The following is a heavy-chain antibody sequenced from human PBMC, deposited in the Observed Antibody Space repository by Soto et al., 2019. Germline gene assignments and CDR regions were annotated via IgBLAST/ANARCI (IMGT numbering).Heavy chain of an antibody. D-gene: IGHD6-19*01. V-gene: IGHV1-18*01. Sequence: GAPGKFSWKASDYPFACYGISWGRQPPGQGFEGMGWISAYNGNTNYPRKLQGRLTMTNDTSTSTAYRELRGLGAAGTAGYYCARRYSTGWALEYWGQGTLVTVSS. CDR1: DYPFACYG. CDR2: ISAYNGNT. CDR3: ARRYSTGWALEY. J-gene: IGHJ4*02.